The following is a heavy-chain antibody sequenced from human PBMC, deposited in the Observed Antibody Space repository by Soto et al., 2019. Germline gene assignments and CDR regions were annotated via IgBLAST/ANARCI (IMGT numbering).Heavy chain of an antibody. CDR2: ISDRGSRM. D-gene: IGHD1-26*01. J-gene: IGHJ4*02. CDR3: APQGVGATGYVY. CDR1: GFTLGDYS. V-gene: IGHV3-48*01. Sequence: EVQLVESGGGLVQPGGSLRLSCVVSGFTLGDYSMNWVRQAPGKRLEWVSYISDRGSRMCYADSVKGRFTISRDTANNSLHLQMNSLRAEDTAVYYCAPQGVGATGYVYWGQGTLVTVSS.